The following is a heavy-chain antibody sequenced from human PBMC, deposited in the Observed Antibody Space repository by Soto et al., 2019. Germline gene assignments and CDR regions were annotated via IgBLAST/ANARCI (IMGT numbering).Heavy chain of an antibody. CDR1: GGSISSGGYY. D-gene: IGHD3-22*01. Sequence: PSETLSLTCTVSGGSISSGGYYWSWIRQHPGKGLEWIGYISYSGSTYYNPSLKSRVTISDDTSKNQFSLKLSSVTAADTAVYYCASYDSSGYHWVYWGQGTLVTVSS. CDR2: ISYSGST. V-gene: IGHV4-31*03. CDR3: ASYDSSGYHWVY. J-gene: IGHJ4*02.